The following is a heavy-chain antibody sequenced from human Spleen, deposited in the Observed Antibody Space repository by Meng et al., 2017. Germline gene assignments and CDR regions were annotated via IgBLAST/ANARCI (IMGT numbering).Heavy chain of an antibody. CDR1: CGSFSGYY. D-gene: IGHD4-11*01. J-gene: IGHJ4*02. Sequence: VEAHDGSAVLFSTSDTLAPTCVVSCGSFSGYYWSWTRQPPGKGLEWIGEINHSGRTNYNPSLKSRATISVDTSQNNLSLKLSSVTAADSAVYYCARGPTTMAHDFDYWGQGTLVTVSS. CDR2: INHSGRT. V-gene: IGHV4-34*01. CDR3: ARGPTTMAHDFDY.